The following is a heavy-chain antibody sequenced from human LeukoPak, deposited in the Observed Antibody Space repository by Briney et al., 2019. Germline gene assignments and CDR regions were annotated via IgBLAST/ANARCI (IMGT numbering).Heavy chain of an antibody. Sequence: PSETLSLTCTVSGGSISSGGYYWSWIRQHPGKGLEWIGYIYYSGSTYYNPSLKSRVTISVDTSKNQFSLKLSSVTAADTAVYYCARGPIQRRAGNYYYYGMDVWGQGTTVTVSS. V-gene: IGHV4-31*03. CDR2: IYYSGST. J-gene: IGHJ6*02. D-gene: IGHD2-2*01. CDR1: GGSISSGGYY. CDR3: ARGPIQRRAGNYYYYGMDV.